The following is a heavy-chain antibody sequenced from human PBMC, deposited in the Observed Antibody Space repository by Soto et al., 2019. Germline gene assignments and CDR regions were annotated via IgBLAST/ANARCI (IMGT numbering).Heavy chain of an antibody. CDR1: GFTFETSW. CDR2: IKQDGSEK. V-gene: IGHV3-7*01. J-gene: IGHJ4*02. D-gene: IGHD2-15*01. CDR3: VRERISS. Sequence: PGGSLRLSCAASGFTFETSWMTWVRQAPGKGLEWVANIKQDGSEKYYVDSVKGRFTISRDNAKNSLYLQFNSLRVEDTAVYFCVRERISSWGQGTLVTVSS.